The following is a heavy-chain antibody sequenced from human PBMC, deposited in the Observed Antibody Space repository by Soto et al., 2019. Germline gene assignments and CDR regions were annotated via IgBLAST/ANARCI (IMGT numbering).Heavy chain of an antibody. CDR3: AKGREQWLATPAAFDY. D-gene: IGHD6-19*01. J-gene: IGHJ4*02. V-gene: IGHV3-23*01. CDR2: ISGSGGST. CDR1: GFTFSSYA. Sequence: VQLLESGGGLVQPGGSLRLSCAASGFTFSSYAMSWVRQAPGKGLECVSAISGSGGSTYYADSVKGRFTISRDNSKNTLYLQMNSLGAEDTAVYYCAKGREQWLATPAAFDYWGQGTLVTVSS.